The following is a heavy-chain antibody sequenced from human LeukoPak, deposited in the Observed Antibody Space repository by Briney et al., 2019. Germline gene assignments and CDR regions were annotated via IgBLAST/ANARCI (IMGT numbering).Heavy chain of an antibody. V-gene: IGHV4-38-2*02. CDR3: ARHDRYKYYYDSSGYYHFDY. CDR2: IYHSGST. J-gene: IGHJ4*02. D-gene: IGHD3-22*01. CDR1: GYSISSGYY. Sequence: PSETLPLTCTVSGYSISSGYYWGWIRQPPGKGLEWIGSIYHSGSTYYNPSLKSRVTISVDTSKNQFSLKLSSVTAADTAVYYCARHDRYKYYYDSSGYYHFDYWGQGTLVTVSS.